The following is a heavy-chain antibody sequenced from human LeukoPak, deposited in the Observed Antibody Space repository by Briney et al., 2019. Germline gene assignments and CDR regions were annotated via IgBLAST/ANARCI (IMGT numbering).Heavy chain of an antibody. D-gene: IGHD4-17*01. J-gene: IGHJ4*02. Sequence: PGGSLRLSCGASGFSFSTSWVTWVRQPPGKGLEWVASINQGGSVRHYVDSVKGRFTISRVNSKNSLSLQMSSLRAEDTAVYYCAKLLGDVTTFDYWGQGALVTVSS. CDR2: INQGGSVR. CDR1: GFSFSTSW. V-gene: IGHV3-7*01. CDR3: AKLLGDVTTFDY.